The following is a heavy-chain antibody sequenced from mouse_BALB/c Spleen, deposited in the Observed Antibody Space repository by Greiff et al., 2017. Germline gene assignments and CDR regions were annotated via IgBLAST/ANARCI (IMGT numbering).Heavy chain of an antibody. CDR1: GYTFSSYW. D-gene: IGHD1-1*01. Sequence: VQLQQSGAELMKPGASVKISCKATGYTFSSYWIEWVKQRPGHGLEWIGEILPGSGSTNYNEKFKGKATFTADTSSNTAYMQLSSLTSEDSAVYYCARRTTVPAKGFAYWGQGTLVTVSA. CDR2: ILPGSGST. J-gene: IGHJ3*01. CDR3: ARRTTVPAKGFAY. V-gene: IGHV1-9*01.